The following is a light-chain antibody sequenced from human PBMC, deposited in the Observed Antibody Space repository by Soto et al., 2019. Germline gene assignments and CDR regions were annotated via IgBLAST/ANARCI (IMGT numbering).Light chain of an antibody. V-gene: IGKV3-20*01. Sequence: EFVLTQSPGTLSLSPGERATLSCPASQTVRNNYLAWYQQKPGQAPRLLIYDASSRATGVPDRFSGSGSGTDFTLHISSLQSEDFAVYYCQQYNTWPRTFGQGTKVDIK. CDR1: QTVRNNY. CDR2: DAS. J-gene: IGKJ1*01. CDR3: QQYNTWPRT.